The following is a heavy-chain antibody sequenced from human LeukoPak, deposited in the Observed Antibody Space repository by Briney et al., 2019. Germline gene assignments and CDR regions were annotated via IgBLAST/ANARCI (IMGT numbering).Heavy chain of an antibody. V-gene: IGHV3-7*01. Sequence: GGPLRLSCAASGFTFSSYWMSWVRQAPGKGLEWVANIKQDGSEKYYVDSVKGRFTISRDNAKNSLYLQMNSLRAEDTAVYYCARTYYDYVWGSWPHDYWGQGTLVTVSS. J-gene: IGHJ4*02. D-gene: IGHD3-16*01. CDR2: IKQDGSEK. CDR3: ARTYYDYVWGSWPHDY. CDR1: GFTFSSYW.